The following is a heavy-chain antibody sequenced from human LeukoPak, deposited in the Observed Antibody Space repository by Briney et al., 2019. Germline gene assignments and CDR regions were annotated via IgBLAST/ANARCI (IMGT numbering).Heavy chain of an antibody. Sequence: PTETLSLTCTVSGGSISSYYWSWIRQPPGKGLEWIGYIYYSGSTNYNPSLKGRVTISVDTSKNQFSLKLSSVTAADTAVYYCAREGGSSHPFDYWGQGTLVTVSS. CDR1: GGSISSYY. J-gene: IGHJ4*02. CDR3: AREGGSSHPFDY. D-gene: IGHD1-26*01. CDR2: IYYSGST. V-gene: IGHV4-59*01.